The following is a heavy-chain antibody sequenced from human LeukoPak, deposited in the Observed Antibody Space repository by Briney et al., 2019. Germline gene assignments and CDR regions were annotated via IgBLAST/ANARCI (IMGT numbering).Heavy chain of an antibody. D-gene: IGHD3-22*01. CDR3: ARHPYDSSGYYYAGAFDY. J-gene: IGHJ4*02. Sequence: SETLSLTCTVSGGSISSYYWSWIRQPPGKGLEGIGYIYYSGSTNYNPSLKSRVTISVDTSKNQFSLKLSSVTAADTAVYYCARHPYDSSGYYYAGAFDYWGQGTLVTVSS. CDR2: IYYSGST. CDR1: GGSISSYY. V-gene: IGHV4-59*08.